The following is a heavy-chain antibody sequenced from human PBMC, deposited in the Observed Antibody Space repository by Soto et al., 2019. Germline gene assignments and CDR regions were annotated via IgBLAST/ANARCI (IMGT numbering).Heavy chain of an antibody. V-gene: IGHV3-23*01. Sequence: PGGSLRLSCAATGFTFSVYAMTWVRRAPGKGLEWVSAVTANGGSTYSADSVKGRFTISRDNSKNTLFLQMNSLRAEDTAVYYCASLGVGDWANYYYYYGMDVWGQGTTVTVSS. CDR1: GFTFSVYA. CDR3: ASLGVGDWANYYYYYGMDV. CDR2: VTANGGST. J-gene: IGHJ6*02. D-gene: IGHD2-21*02.